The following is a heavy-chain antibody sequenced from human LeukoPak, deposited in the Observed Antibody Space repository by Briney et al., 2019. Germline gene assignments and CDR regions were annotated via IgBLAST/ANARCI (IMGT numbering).Heavy chain of an antibody. J-gene: IGHJ6*03. CDR3: ARGNLWDYRRYYYYMDV. V-gene: IGHV4-59*12. CDR1: GGSISSYY. D-gene: IGHD4-11*01. CDR2: IYYSGST. Sequence: SETLSLTCTVSGGSISSYYWSWIRQPPGKGLEWIGYIYYSGSTNYNPSLKSRVTISVDTSKNQFSLRLNSVTAADTAVYYCARGNLWDYRRYYYYMDVWGKGTTVTVSS.